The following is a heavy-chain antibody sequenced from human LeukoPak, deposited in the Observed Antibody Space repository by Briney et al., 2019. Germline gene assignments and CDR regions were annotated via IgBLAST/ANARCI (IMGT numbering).Heavy chain of an antibody. CDR3: AREVGATLYY. CDR1: GGSISSSSYY. J-gene: IGHJ4*02. V-gene: IGHV4-39*07. CDR2: IYYSGST. Sequence: SETLSLTCTVSGGSISSSSYYWGWIRQPPGKGLEWIGSIYYSGSTYYNPSLKSRVTTSVDTSKNQLSLKLSSVTAADTAVYYCAREVGATLYYWGQGTLVTVSS. D-gene: IGHD1-26*01.